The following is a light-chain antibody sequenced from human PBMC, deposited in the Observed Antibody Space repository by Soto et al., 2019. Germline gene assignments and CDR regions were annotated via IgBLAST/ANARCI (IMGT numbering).Light chain of an antibody. CDR2: GAS. CDR1: QSVSSN. V-gene: IGKV3-15*01. Sequence: EIVMTQSPATLSVSPGERATLSCRASQSVSSNLAWYQQKPGQAPRLLIYGASTRATGVSARCSGSGSGTEFTLAISSLQSEDFVVYYCQQYDNWPPYTFGQGTKLEMK. J-gene: IGKJ2*01. CDR3: QQYDNWPPYT.